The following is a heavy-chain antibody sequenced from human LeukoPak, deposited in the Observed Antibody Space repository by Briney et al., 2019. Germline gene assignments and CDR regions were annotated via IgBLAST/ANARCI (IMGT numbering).Heavy chain of an antibody. D-gene: IGHD3-16*01. CDR1: GHTLTELS. V-gene: IGHV1-24*01. CDR3: TTEYMTSAWRWGY. Sequence: ASVKVSCKFSGHTLTELSVHWVRQAPGRGLEWLGGFDIEDEKRWYERKFRGRVTVTEDTSIDTAYMELSGLTSDDTAVYFCTTEYMTSAWRWGYWGQGTLVVVSS. J-gene: IGHJ4*02. CDR2: FDIEDEKR.